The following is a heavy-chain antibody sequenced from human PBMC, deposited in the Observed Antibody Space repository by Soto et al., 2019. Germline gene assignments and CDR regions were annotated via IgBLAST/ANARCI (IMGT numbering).Heavy chain of an antibody. V-gene: IGHV3-15*01. CDR3: TTVGSSSSRYYYYYYYMDV. CDR1: GFTFSNAW. D-gene: IGHD6-6*01. CDR2: IKSKTDGGTT. Sequence: GGSLRLSCAASGFTFSNAWMSWVRQAPGKGLEWVGRIKSKTDGGTTDYAAPVKGRFTISRDDSKNTLYLQMNSLKTEDTAVYYCTTVGSSSSRYYYYYYYMDVWGKGTTVTVSS. J-gene: IGHJ6*03.